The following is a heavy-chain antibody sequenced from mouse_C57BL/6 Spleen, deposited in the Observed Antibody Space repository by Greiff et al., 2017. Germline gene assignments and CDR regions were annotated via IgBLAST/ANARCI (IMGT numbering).Heavy chain of an antibody. CDR2: IYPGSGTT. J-gene: IGHJ1*03. Sequence: VQLQQSGAELVKPGASVTMSCKASGYTFTSYCITWVKQRPGQGLEWIGEIYPGSGTTYYTEKFKSQATLTVDTSSSTAYMQISSLTSEDSAVYDCAREDERDGYFDDWGKGTTVTVSA. CDR3: AREDERDGYFDD. CDR1: GYTFTSYC. V-gene: IGHV1-55*01.